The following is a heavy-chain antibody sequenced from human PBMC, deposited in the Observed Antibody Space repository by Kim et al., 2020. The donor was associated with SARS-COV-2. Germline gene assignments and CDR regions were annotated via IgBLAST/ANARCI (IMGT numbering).Heavy chain of an antibody. CDR2: ISGSGGST. D-gene: IGHD6-19*01. V-gene: IGHV3-23*01. Sequence: GGSLRLSCAASGFTFSSYAMSWVRQAPGKGLEWVSAISGSGGSTYYADSVKGRFTISRDNSKNTLYLQMNSLRAEDTAVYYCAKEGYYSSGWYGGHYYGMDVWGQGTTVTVSS. CDR1: GFTFSSYA. J-gene: IGHJ6*02. CDR3: AKEGYYSSGWYGGHYYGMDV.